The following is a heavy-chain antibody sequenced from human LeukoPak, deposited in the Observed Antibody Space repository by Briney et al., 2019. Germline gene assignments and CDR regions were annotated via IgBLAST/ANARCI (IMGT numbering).Heavy chain of an antibody. CDR2: INHSGST. Sequence: SETLSLTCAVYGGSFSGYYWSWIRQPPGKGLEWIEEINHSGSTNYNPSLKSRVTISVDTSKNQFSLKLSSVTAADTAVYYCAGLVVVPAAIRGVNWFDPWGQGTLVTVSS. D-gene: IGHD2-2*02. CDR3: AGLVVVPAAIRGVNWFDP. J-gene: IGHJ5*02. V-gene: IGHV4-34*01. CDR1: GGSFSGYY.